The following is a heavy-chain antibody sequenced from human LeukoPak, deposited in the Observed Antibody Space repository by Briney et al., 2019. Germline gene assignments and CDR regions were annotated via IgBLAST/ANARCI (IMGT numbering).Heavy chain of an antibody. CDR1: GFTFSNYY. CDR2: ISSSSSYT. J-gene: IGHJ4*02. CDR3: ARKHYYDSSGFFPPMDY. Sequence: GGSLRLSCAASGFTFSNYYMNWIRQAPGKGLEWVSYISSSSSYTNYADSVKGRFTISRDNAKNSLYLQMNSLRAEDTAVYYCARKHYYDSSGFFPPMDYWGQGTLVTVSS. D-gene: IGHD3-22*01. V-gene: IGHV3-11*06.